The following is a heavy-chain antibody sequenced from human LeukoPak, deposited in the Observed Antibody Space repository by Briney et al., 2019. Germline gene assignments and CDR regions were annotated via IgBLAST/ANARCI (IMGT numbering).Heavy chain of an antibody. J-gene: IGHJ4*02. D-gene: IGHD5-12*01. Sequence: GGSLRLSCVATGCTFSSYSMNWVRQAPGKGLEWVSYISSSSSTIYDADSVKGRFTISRDNAKNSLYLQMNSLRVEDTAVYYCARDPGFRGYSGYDLGFDYWGQGTLVTVSS. V-gene: IGHV3-48*01. CDR2: ISSSSSTI. CDR1: GCTFSSYS. CDR3: ARDPGFRGYSGYDLGFDY.